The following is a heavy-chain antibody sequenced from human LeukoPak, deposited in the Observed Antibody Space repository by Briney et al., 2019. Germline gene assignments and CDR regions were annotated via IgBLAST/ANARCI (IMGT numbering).Heavy chain of an antibody. V-gene: IGHV3-21*04. Sequence: PGGSLRLSCAASGFTFSSYSMNWVRQAPGKGLEWVSSISSSSSYIYYADSVKGRFTISRDNSKNTLYLQMNSLRAEDTAVYYCAKDLWEITMVRGVSDYWGQGTLVTVSS. CDR2: ISSSSSYI. CDR1: GFTFSSYS. CDR3: AKDLWEITMVRGVSDY. D-gene: IGHD3-10*01. J-gene: IGHJ4*02.